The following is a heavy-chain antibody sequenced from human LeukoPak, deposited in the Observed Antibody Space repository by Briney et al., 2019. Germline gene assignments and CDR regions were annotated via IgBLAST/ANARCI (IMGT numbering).Heavy chain of an antibody. CDR3: ARVPTGDYFDY. D-gene: IGHD1-14*01. V-gene: IGHV3-33*08. CDR2: IWYDGSKK. CDR1: GFTFSSYW. J-gene: IGHJ4*02. Sequence: PGGSLRLSCAASGFTFSSYWMSWVRQAPGKGLEWVAVIWYDGSKKYYADSVKGRFTISRDNSKNTLYLQMNSLRAEDTAVYYCARVPTGDYFDYWGQGTLVTVSS.